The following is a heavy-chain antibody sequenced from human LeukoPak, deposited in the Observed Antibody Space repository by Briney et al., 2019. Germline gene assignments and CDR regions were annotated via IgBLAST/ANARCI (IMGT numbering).Heavy chain of an antibody. V-gene: IGHV7-4-1*02. J-gene: IGHJ5*02. CDR2: INTNTGNP. D-gene: IGHD3-22*01. Sequence: ASVKVSCKASGYTFTSYAMNWVRQAPGQGLEWMGWINTNTGNPTYAQGFTGRFVFSLDTSVSTAYLQISSLKAEDTAVYYCAREMVAYYDSSGHRRFDPWGREPWSPSPQ. CDR3: AREMVAYYDSSGHRRFDP. CDR1: GYTFTSYA.